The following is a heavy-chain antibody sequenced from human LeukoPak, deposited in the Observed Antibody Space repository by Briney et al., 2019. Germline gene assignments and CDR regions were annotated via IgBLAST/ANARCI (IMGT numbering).Heavy chain of an antibody. V-gene: IGHV4-59*01. CDR2: IYYSGST. D-gene: IGHD1-1*01. Sequence: KSSETLSLTCTVSGGSISSYYWSWLRQPPGKGLEWIGYIYYSGSTNYNPSLKSRVTISVDTSKNQFSLKLSSVTAADTAVYYCARDTNWNDLGARAFGIWGQGTMVTVSS. CDR1: GGSISSYY. J-gene: IGHJ3*02. CDR3: ARDTNWNDLGARAFGI.